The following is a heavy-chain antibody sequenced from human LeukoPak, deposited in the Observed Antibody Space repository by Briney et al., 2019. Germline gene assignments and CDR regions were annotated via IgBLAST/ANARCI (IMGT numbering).Heavy chain of an antibody. CDR3: ASWWLRPGRHYYYYYGMDV. J-gene: IGHJ6*04. CDR2: IIPIFGTA. V-gene: IGHV1-69*13. Sequence: SVKVSCKASGGTFSSYAISWVRQAPGQGLEWMGGIIPIFGTANYAQKFQGRVTITADESTSTAYMELSSLRSEDTAAYYCASWWLRPGRHYYYYYGMDVWGKGTTVTVSS. D-gene: IGHD5-12*01. CDR1: GGTFSSYA.